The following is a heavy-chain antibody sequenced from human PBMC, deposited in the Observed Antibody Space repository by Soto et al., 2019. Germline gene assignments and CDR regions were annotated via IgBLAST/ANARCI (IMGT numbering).Heavy chain of an antibody. J-gene: IGHJ4*02. Sequence: VQLVESGGGVVQPGRSLRLSCAASGFTFSSYSMNWVRQAPGKGLEWVSSISSSSSYIYYADSVKGRFTISRDNAKNSLYLQMNSLRAEDTAVYYCARDLNLAAAGFDYWGQGTLVTVSS. V-gene: IGHV3-21*01. D-gene: IGHD6-13*01. CDR2: ISSSSSYI. CDR1: GFTFSSYS. CDR3: ARDLNLAAAGFDY.